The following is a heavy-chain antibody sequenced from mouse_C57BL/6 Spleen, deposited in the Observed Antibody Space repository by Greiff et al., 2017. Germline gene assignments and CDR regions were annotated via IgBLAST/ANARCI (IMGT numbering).Heavy chain of an antibody. CDR3: AGSTYSSSYDYFDY. CDR2: IDPSDSYT. CDR1: GYTFTSYW. J-gene: IGHJ2*01. V-gene: IGHV1-69*01. D-gene: IGHD1-1*01. Sequence: QVQLQQPGAELVMPGASVKLSCKASGYTFTSYWMHWVKQRPGQGLEWIGEIDPSDSYTNYNQKFKGKSTLTVDKSSSTAYMQLSSLTSADSAVYYYAGSTYSSSYDYFDYWGQGTTLTVSS.